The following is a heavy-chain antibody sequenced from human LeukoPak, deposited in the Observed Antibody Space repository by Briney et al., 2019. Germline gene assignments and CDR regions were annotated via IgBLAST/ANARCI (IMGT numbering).Heavy chain of an antibody. V-gene: IGHV3-23*01. J-gene: IGHJ4*02. CDR1: GFTFSSYA. D-gene: IGHD1-1*01. CDR3: ARGHWNDLNDY. CDR2: ISGSGGST. Sequence: PGGSLRLSCAASGFTFSSYAMSWVRQAPGKGLEWVSAISGSGGSTSYAQKFQGRVTMTRDTSTSTVYMELSSLRSEDTAVYYCARGHWNDLNDYWGQGTLVTVSS.